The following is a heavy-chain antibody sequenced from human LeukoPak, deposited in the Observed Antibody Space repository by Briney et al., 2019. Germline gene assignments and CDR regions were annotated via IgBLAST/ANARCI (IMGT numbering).Heavy chain of an antibody. Sequence: GGSLRLSCAASGFTFSSYSMNWVCQAPGKGLEWVSYISSSSSTIYYADSVKGRFTTSRDNAKNSLYLQMNSLRAEDTAVYYCARPAGSYWYFDLWGRGTLVTVSS. J-gene: IGHJ2*01. CDR3: ARPAGSYWYFDL. D-gene: IGHD2-15*01. CDR2: ISSSSSTI. V-gene: IGHV3-48*01. CDR1: GFTFSSYS.